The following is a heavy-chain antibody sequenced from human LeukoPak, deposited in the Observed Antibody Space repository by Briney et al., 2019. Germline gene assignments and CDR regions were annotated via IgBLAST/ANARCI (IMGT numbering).Heavy chain of an antibody. V-gene: IGHV4-34*01. D-gene: IGHD3-22*01. CDR2: INHSGST. Sequence: SETLSLTCAVYGGSFSGYYWSWIRQPPGKGLEWIGEINHSGSTNYNPSLKSRVTISVDTSKNQFSLKLSSVTAADTAVYYCARRDSSGYYYGYWGQGTLVTVSS. CDR1: GGSFSGYY. CDR3: ARRDSSGYYYGY. J-gene: IGHJ4*02.